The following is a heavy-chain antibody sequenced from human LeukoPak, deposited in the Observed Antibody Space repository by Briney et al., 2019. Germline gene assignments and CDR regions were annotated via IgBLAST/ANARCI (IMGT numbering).Heavy chain of an antibody. V-gene: IGHV4-59*01. CDR2: IYYSGST. J-gene: IGHJ3*02. Sequence: PSETLSLTCTVSGGSISSYYWSWIRQPPGKGLEWIGYIYYSGSTNYNPSLKSRVTISVDTSKNQFPLKLSSVTAADTAVYYCASNRGYYYDSTSAFDIWGQGTMVTASS. CDR3: ASNRGYYYDSTSAFDI. D-gene: IGHD3-22*01. CDR1: GGSISSYY.